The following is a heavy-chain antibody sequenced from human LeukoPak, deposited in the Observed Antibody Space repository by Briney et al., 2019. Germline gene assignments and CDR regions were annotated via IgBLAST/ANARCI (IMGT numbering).Heavy chain of an antibody. CDR3: AKDVMTTVNDWFDP. CDR2: ISGSGGTT. CDR1: GFTFSSFA. D-gene: IGHD4-17*01. V-gene: IGHV3-23*01. Sequence: GGSLRLSCAASGFTFSSFAMSWVRQAPGKGLEWVSVISGSGGTTYYAESVKGRFTISRDNSKNTLYLQMNSLRAEDTAVYYCAKDVMTTVNDWFDPWGQGTLVTVSS. J-gene: IGHJ5*02.